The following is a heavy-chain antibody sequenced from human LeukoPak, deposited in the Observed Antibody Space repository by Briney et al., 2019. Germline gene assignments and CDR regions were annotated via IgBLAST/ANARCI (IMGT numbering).Heavy chain of an antibody. J-gene: IGHJ4*02. CDR1: GGSIGSGGYY. Sequence: PSETLSLTCTVSGGSIGSGGYYWSWIRQHPGKGLAWIGYIYYSGSTYYNPSLKSRVTISVDTSKNQFSLKLSSVTAADTAVYYCARGFYDSSGYYLGLLDYWGQGTLVTVSS. V-gene: IGHV4-31*03. CDR2: IYYSGST. CDR3: ARGFYDSSGYYLGLLDY. D-gene: IGHD3-22*01.